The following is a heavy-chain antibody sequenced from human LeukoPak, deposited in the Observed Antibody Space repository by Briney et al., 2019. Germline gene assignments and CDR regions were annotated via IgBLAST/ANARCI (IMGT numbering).Heavy chain of an antibody. J-gene: IGHJ4*02. CDR3: ARDTPIDDGFDY. Sequence: PGGSLRLSCAASGFTFSSYPMHWVRQAPGKGLEWVAVISYDESNKYYADSVKGRFTISRDNSKNTLYLQMNSLRAEDTAVYYCARDTPIDDGFDYWGQGTLVTVSS. D-gene: IGHD4-17*01. CDR1: GFTFSSYP. V-gene: IGHV3-30-3*01. CDR2: ISYDESNK.